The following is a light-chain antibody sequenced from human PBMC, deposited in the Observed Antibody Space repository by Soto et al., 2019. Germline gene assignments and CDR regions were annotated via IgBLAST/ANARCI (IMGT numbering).Light chain of an antibody. Sequence: DIKMTQSLSTLSASVGGKVTITCRASQSISSWLAWYQQKPGKAPKLLIYDASSLESGVPSRFSGSGSGTEFTLTVSSLQPDDFATYYCQHYNSYSSWTFGQGTKVDI. J-gene: IGKJ1*01. CDR1: QSISSW. V-gene: IGKV1-5*01. CDR2: DAS. CDR3: QHYNSYSSWT.